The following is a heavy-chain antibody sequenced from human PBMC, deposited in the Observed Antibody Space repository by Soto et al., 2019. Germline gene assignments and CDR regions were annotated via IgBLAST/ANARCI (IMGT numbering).Heavy chain of an antibody. CDR1: GFTFSSFA. Sequence: GGSLILSCTASGFTFSSFAISWVRQAPGKGLEWVSGISGSARSTYYADSVKGRFTISRDNSKNTLFLEMNSLRAEDTALYFCAKDLSGGTFLAYLDYWGLGTLVTVSS. CDR2: ISGSARST. D-gene: IGHD2-15*01. V-gene: IGHV3-23*01. CDR3: AKDLSGGTFLAYLDY. J-gene: IGHJ4*02.